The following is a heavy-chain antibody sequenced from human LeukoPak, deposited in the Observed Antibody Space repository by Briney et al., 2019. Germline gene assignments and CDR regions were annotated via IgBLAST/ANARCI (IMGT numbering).Heavy chain of an antibody. CDR1: GGSITNYY. CDR2: IYFSGST. V-gene: IGHV4-59*08. J-gene: IGHJ4*02. Sequence: PSETLSLTCTVSGGSITNYYWTWIRQPPGKGLEWIGYIYFSGSTKYSPSLMSRVAMSIDTSKNQFSLRLSSLTAADTAVYYRVRRRAVPGHYYFDYWGQGTLVTVSS. CDR3: VRRRAVPGHYYFDY. D-gene: IGHD3-10*01.